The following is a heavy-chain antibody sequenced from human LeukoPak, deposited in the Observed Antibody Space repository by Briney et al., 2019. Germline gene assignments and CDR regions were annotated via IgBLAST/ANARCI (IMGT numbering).Heavy chain of an antibody. D-gene: IGHD4-11*01. Sequence: PGGSLRLSCAASGFTVSSNYMSWVRQAPGRGLEWVSVIYSGVSTHYADSVKGRFAISRDNSKNTLYLQMNSLRAEDTAIYYCAKDLYKTVTREVDYWGQGTLVTVSS. CDR3: AKDLYKTVTREVDY. J-gene: IGHJ4*02. CDR2: IYSGVST. V-gene: IGHV3-53*01. CDR1: GFTVSSNY.